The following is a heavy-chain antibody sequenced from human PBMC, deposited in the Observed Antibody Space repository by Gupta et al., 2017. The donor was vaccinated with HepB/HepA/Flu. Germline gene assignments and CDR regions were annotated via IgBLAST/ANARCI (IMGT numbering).Heavy chain of an antibody. CDR2: IWYDGSNK. CDR1: GFTFSSYG. D-gene: IGHD6-19*01. Sequence: QVQLVESGGGVVQPGRSLRLSCAASGFTFSSYGMHWVRQAPGKGLEWVAVIWYDGSNKYYADSVKGRFTISRDNSKNTLYLQMNSLRAEDTAVYYCARGDSSGWYPPLTYYYYYMDVWGKGTTVTVSS. V-gene: IGHV3-33*01. J-gene: IGHJ6*03. CDR3: ARGDSSGWYPPLTYYYYYMDV.